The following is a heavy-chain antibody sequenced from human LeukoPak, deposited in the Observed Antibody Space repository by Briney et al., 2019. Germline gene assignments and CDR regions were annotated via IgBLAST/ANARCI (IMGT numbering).Heavy chain of an antibody. CDR1: GFKFDDYG. V-gene: IGHV3-20*04. Sequence: GGSLRLSCAASGFKFDDYGMSWVRQAPGKGLEWVSGINWNGGSTGYADSVKGRFTISRDNAKNSLYLQMNSLRAEDTAVYYCARDYSTVTTFFDYWGQGTLVTVSS. CDR2: INWNGGST. CDR3: ARDYSTVTTFFDY. J-gene: IGHJ4*02. D-gene: IGHD4-17*01.